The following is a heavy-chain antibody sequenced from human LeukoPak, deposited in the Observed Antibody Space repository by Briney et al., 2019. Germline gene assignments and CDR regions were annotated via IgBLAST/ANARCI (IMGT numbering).Heavy chain of an antibody. D-gene: IGHD6-13*01. CDR3: AKGARAAGTSYFDY. Sequence: PGRSLRLSCAASGFTFSSYGMHWVREAPGKGLERVAVIWYDGSNTYYADSVKGRFTISRDNSKNTLYLQMNSLRAEDTAVYFCAKGARAAGTSYFDYWGQGTLVTVSS. CDR2: IWYDGSNT. V-gene: IGHV3-33*06. CDR1: GFTFSSYG. J-gene: IGHJ4*02.